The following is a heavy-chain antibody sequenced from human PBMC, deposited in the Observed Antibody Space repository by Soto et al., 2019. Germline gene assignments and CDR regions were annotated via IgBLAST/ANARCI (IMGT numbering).Heavy chain of an antibody. V-gene: IGHV4-59*01. CDR3: ARISSVDPYGYVNGGLGV. D-gene: IGHD5-18*01. CDR1: GGSIRSYY. CDR2: FYHSGNS. J-gene: IGHJ6*02. Sequence: SETLSLTCSVSGGSIRSYYWSWIRQSPEKGLEWIGYFYHSGNSNYNPSLKSRVTISVDTSKNQLSLSLRSVTAADTAVYFCARISSVDPYGYVNGGLGVWGQGTTVTVSS.